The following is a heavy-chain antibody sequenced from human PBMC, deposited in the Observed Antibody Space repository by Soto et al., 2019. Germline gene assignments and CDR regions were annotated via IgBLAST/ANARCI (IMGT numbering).Heavy chain of an antibody. CDR2: IYYSGST. J-gene: IGHJ4*02. CDR1: GGSISSYY. CDR3: ARRYGASFDY. V-gene: IGHV4-59*01. D-gene: IGHD4-17*01. Sequence: PSETLRLTCTVSGGSISSYYWSWIRQPPGKGLEWIGYIYYSGSTNYNPSLKSRVTISVDTSKNQFSLKLSSVTAADTAVYYCARRYGASFDYWGQGTLVTVSS.